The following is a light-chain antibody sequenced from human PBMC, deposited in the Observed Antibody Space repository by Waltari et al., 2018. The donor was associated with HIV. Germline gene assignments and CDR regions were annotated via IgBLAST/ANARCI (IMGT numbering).Light chain of an antibody. Sequence: QSALTQPASVSGSPGQSITISCTGSNSDVGGYNYVSWYQQHPGKAPKLLLFEVTHRPSGISSRFSGSKSGNTATMTISVLQAEDEADYYCSSYTTTSTILFGGGTKVTVL. CDR1: NSDVGGYNY. CDR3: SSYTTTSTIL. V-gene: IGLV2-14*01. J-gene: IGLJ2*01. CDR2: EVT.